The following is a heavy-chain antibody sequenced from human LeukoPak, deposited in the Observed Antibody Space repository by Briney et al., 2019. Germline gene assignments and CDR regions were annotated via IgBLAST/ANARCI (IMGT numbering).Heavy chain of an antibody. CDR2: ISYDGSNK. CDR1: GFTFSSYA. D-gene: IGHD3-9*01. CDR3: ARGGRYFDSRDAFDI. Sequence: GGSLRLSCAASGFTFSSYAMHWVRQAPGKGLEWVAVISYDGSNKYYADSVKGRFTISRDNSKNTLYLQMNSLRAEDTAVYYCARGGRYFDSRDAFDIWGQGTMVTVSS. V-gene: IGHV3-30*04. J-gene: IGHJ3*02.